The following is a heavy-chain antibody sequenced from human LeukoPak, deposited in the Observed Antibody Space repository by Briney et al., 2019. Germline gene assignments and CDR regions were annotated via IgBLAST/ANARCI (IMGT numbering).Heavy chain of an antibody. Sequence: SETLSLTCTVSGGSISSGDYYWSWIRQPPGKGLEWIGYIYYSGSTYYNPSLKSRVTISVDTSKNQFSLKLSSVTAADTAVYYCARGSGSYLNWFDPWGQGTPVTVSS. CDR1: GGSISSGDYY. CDR3: ARGSGSYLNWFDP. V-gene: IGHV4-30-4*01. D-gene: IGHD1-26*01. CDR2: IYYSGST. J-gene: IGHJ5*02.